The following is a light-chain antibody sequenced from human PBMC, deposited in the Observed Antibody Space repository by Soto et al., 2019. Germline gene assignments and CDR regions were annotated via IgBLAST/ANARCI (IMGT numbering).Light chain of an antibody. CDR2: GAS. V-gene: IGKV3-20*01. Sequence: EIVLTQSPATLSLSPGERATLSCRASQSVSSYLAWYQQKPGQAPRLLIYGASIRATGIPDRFSGSGSGTDFTLTIARLEPEDFAVYYCQHYGSLPRPWTFGQGTKVDIK. CDR3: QHYGSLPRPWT. J-gene: IGKJ1*01. CDR1: QSVSSY.